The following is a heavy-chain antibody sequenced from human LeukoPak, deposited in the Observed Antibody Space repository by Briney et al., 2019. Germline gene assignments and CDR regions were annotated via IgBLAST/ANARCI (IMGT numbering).Heavy chain of an antibody. Sequence: KPSETLSLTCTVSGGSISSSSYYWSWIRQPPGKGLEWIGYIYCSGSTNYNPSLKSRVTISVDTSKNQFSLKLSSVTAADTAVYYCARDLGDGLSLWGQGTLVTVSS. CDR1: GGSISSSSYY. J-gene: IGHJ4*02. D-gene: IGHD3-16*01. CDR2: IYCSGST. V-gene: IGHV4-61*01. CDR3: ARDLGDGLSL.